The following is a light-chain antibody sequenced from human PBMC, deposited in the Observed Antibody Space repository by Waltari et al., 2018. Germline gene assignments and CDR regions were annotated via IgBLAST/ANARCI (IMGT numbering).Light chain of an antibody. CDR3: ISYTSSSTYIV. CDR2: DVF. V-gene: IGLV2-14*01. J-gene: IGLJ3*02. CDR1: SSDIGSYDF. Sequence: QSALTQPASVSGSPGQSITISCTGTSSDIGSYDFVSWYQQHPGKAPKLMMYDVFKCPSGVSGRFSGSKSGNTASLTISGLQADDEADYYCISYTSSSTYIVFGGGTKLTVL.